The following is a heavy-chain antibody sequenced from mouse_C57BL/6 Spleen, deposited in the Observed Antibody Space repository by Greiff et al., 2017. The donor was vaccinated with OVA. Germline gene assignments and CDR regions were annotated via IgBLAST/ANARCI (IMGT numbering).Heavy chain of an antibody. D-gene: IGHD1-3*01. V-gene: IGHV2-2*01. J-gene: IGHJ4*01. CDR2: IWSGGST. CDR3: ARKDNYERGAMDY. Sequence: VKLMESGPGLVQPSQSLSITCTVSGFSLTSYGVHWVRQSPGKGLEWLGVIWSGGSTDYNAAFISRLSISKDNSKSQVFFKMNSLQADDTAIYYCARKDNYERGAMDYWGQGTSVTVSS. CDR1: GFSLTSYG.